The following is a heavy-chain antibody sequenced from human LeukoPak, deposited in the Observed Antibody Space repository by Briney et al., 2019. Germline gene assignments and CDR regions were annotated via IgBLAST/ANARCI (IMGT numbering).Heavy chain of an antibody. V-gene: IGHV4-39*01. CDR2: IYYSGST. Sequence: SETLSLTCTVSGGSISSSSYYWGWIRQPPGKGLEWIGSIYYSGSTYYNPSLKSRVTISVDTSKNQFSLKLSSVTAADTAVYYCARHRRLTAYYGSGSYYPPNPYYFDYWGQGTLVTVSS. J-gene: IGHJ4*02. D-gene: IGHD3-10*01. CDR3: ARHRRLTAYYGSGSYYPPNPYYFDY. CDR1: GGSISSSSYY.